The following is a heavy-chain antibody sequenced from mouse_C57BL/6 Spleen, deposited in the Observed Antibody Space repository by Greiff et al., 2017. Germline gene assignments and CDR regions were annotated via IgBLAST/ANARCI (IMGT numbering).Heavy chain of an antibody. CDR2: IDPSDSYT. V-gene: IGHV1-50*01. J-gene: IGHJ2*01. CDR3: ARGAPEDY. CDR1: GYTFTSYW. Sequence: QVQLQQSGAELVKPGASVKLSCKASGYTFTSYWMQWVKQRPGQGLEWIGEIDPSDSYTNYNQKFKGKATLTVDTSSSTAYMQLSSLTSEDSAVYYCARGAPEDYWGQGTTLTVSS.